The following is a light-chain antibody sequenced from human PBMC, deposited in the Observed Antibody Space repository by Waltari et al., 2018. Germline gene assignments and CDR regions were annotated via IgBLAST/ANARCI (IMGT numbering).Light chain of an antibody. CDR2: DAS. CDR1: QSVNYF. J-gene: IGKJ4*01. CDR3: QQRTNWPLT. V-gene: IGKV3-11*01. Sequence: EMVLTQSPATPSLSPGERATFSCRASQSVNYFLAWFQQKPGQAPRLLIYDASNRATGIPARFSGSGSGTDFTLTISSLQPEDFAIYYCQQRTNWPLTFGGGTKVEIK.